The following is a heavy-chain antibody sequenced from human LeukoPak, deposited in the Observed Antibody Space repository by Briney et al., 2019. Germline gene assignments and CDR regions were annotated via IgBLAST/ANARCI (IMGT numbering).Heavy chain of an antibody. Sequence: SETLSLTCAVYGGSFSGYYWSWIRQPPGKGLEWIGEINHSGSTNYNPSLKRRVTISVDTSKNQFSLKLSSVTGADTAVYYCARGVPDFWSGYYDYYYYYYMDVWGKGTTVTVSS. D-gene: IGHD3-3*01. CDR3: ARGVPDFWSGYYDYYYYYYMDV. J-gene: IGHJ6*03. V-gene: IGHV4-34*01. CDR2: INHSGST. CDR1: GGSFSGYY.